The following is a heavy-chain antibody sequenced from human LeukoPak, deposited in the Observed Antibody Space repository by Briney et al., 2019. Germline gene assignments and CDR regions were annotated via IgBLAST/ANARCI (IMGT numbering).Heavy chain of an antibody. CDR1: GGTFSSYA. J-gene: IGHJ6*02. D-gene: IGHD2-2*01. Sequence: ASVKVSCKASGGTFSSYAINWVRQATGQGLEWMGWMNPNSGNTGYAQKFQGRVTMTRNASISTAYMELSSLRSEDTAVYYCARVPAASCMDVWGQGTTVTVSS. V-gene: IGHV1-8*02. CDR3: ARVPAASCMDV. CDR2: MNPNSGNT.